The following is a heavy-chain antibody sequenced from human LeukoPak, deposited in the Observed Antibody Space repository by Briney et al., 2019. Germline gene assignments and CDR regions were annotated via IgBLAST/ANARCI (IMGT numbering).Heavy chain of an antibody. Sequence: PGGSLRLSCAASGFTLSSYAMSWVRQAPGKGLEWVSAISGSGGSTYYADSVKGRFTMSRDNSKNTLYLQMNSLRAEDTAVYYCARGRGYSGYDESYPFDYWGQGTLVTVSS. D-gene: IGHD5-12*01. V-gene: IGHV3-23*01. J-gene: IGHJ4*02. CDR2: ISGSGGST. CDR1: GFTLSSYA. CDR3: ARGRGYSGYDESYPFDY.